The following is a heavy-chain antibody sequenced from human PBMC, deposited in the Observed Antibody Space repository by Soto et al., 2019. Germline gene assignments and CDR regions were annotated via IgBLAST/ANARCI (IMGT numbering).Heavy chain of an antibody. J-gene: IGHJ6*02. CDR3: ARVGMLASLYYYYYGMDV. V-gene: IGHV4-61*01. Sequence: SETLSLTCTVSGGSVSSGSYYWSWIRQPPGKGLEWIGYIYYSGSTNYNPSLKSRVTISVDTSKNQFSLKLSSVTAADTAVYYCARVGMLASLYYYYYGMDVWGQGTTVTVSS. CDR1: GGSVSSGSYY. D-gene: IGHD2-8*01. CDR2: IYYSGST.